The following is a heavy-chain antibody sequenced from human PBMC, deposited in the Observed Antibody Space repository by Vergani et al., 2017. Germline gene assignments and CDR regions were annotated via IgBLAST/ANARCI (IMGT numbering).Heavy chain of an antibody. D-gene: IGHD2-2*01. CDR2: INPSGGST. CDR3: ARASLYCSSTSCYVGRDWFDP. CDR1: GYTFTSYY. J-gene: IGHJ5*02. V-gene: IGHV1-46*01. Sequence: QVQLVQSGAEVKKPGASVKVSCKASGYTFTSYYMHWVRQAPGQGLEWMGIINPSGGSTSYAQKFQGRVTMTRDTSTSTVYMELSSLRSEDTAVYYCARASLYCSSTSCYVGRDWFDPWSQGSLVTVYS.